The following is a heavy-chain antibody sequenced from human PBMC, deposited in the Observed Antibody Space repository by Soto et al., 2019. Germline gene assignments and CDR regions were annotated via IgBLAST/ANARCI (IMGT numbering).Heavy chain of an antibody. D-gene: IGHD4-17*01. Sequence: SETLSLTCAVSGYSITSGYYWGWIRQPPGKGLEWIGSIYHSGSTYYNPSLKSRVTISVDTSKDQFSLKLSYVTAADTAVYYCARDGTTVTDNNPNQYYYYYYGMDVWGQGTTVT. V-gene: IGHV4-38-2*02. J-gene: IGHJ6*02. CDR3: ARDGTTVTDNNPNQYYYYYYGMDV. CDR2: IYHSGST. CDR1: GYSITSGYY.